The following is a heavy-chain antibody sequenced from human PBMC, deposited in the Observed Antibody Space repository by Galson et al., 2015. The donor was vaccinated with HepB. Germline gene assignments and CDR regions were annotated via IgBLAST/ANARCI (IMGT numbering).Heavy chain of an antibody. J-gene: IGHJ4*02. V-gene: IGHV3-33*06. CDR3: AKGDSRSGGSCYPYFDY. Sequence: SLRLSCAASGFTFSSYGMHWVRQAPGKGLEWVAVIWYDGSNKYYADSVKGRFTISRDNSKNTLYLQVDSLRAEDTAIYYCAKGDSRSGGSCYPYFDYWGQGTLVTVSS. CDR2: IWYDGSNK. D-gene: IGHD2-15*01. CDR1: GFTFSSYG.